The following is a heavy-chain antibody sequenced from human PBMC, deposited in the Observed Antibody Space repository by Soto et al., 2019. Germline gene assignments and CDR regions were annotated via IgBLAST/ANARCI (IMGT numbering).Heavy chain of an antibody. D-gene: IGHD3-3*01. CDR1: GYTFTGYY. CDR2: INPNSGGT. Sequence: QVPLVQSGAEVKKPGASVKVSCKASGYTFTGYYMHWVRQAPGQGLEWMGWINPNSGGTNYAQKFQGWVTMTRDTSISTAYMELSRLRSDDTAVYYCARGESDFWSGYYYYYYGMDVWGQGTTVTVSS. V-gene: IGHV1-2*04. CDR3: ARGESDFWSGYYYYYYGMDV. J-gene: IGHJ6*02.